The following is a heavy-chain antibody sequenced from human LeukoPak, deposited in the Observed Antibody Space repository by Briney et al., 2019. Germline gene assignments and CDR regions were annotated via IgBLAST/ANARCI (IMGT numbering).Heavy chain of an antibody. CDR3: AREYYDFLYYYMDV. CDR1: GGSISSYY. V-gene: IGHV4-4*07. CDR2: IYTSGST. J-gene: IGHJ6*03. D-gene: IGHD3-3*01. Sequence: SETLSPTCTVSGGSISSYYWSWIRQPAGKGLEWIGRIYTSGSTNYNPSLKSRVTMSVDTSKNQFSLKLSSVTAADTAVYYCAREYYDFLYYYMDVWGKGTTVTVSS.